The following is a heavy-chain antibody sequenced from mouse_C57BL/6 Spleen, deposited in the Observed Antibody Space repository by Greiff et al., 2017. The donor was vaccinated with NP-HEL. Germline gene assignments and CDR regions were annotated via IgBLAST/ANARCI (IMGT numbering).Heavy chain of an antibody. Sequence: EVKLVESGPGLVKPSQSLSLTCSVTGYSITSGYYWNWIRQFPGNKLEWMGYISYDGSNNYNPSLKNRISITRDTSQNQFFLKLNSVTTEDTATYYCARGDSSGYPYFDYWGQGTTLTVSS. CDR1: GYSITSGYY. D-gene: IGHD3-2*02. CDR3: ARGDSSGYPYFDY. V-gene: IGHV3-6*01. J-gene: IGHJ2*01. CDR2: ISYDGSN.